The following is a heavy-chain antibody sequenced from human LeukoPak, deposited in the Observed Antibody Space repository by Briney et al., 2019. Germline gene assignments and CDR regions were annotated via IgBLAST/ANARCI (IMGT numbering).Heavy chain of an antibody. D-gene: IGHD7-27*01. J-gene: IGHJ4*02. CDR1: GFTFSAYW. CDR2: INSDGSGT. V-gene: IGHV3-74*01. Sequence: GGSLRLSCAASGFTFSAYWMHWVRQTPEKGLVWVSRINSDGSGTSYADSVKGRFTISRDNAKNTLYLQMNSLGAEDTAVYYCTRDKSGDLDYWGQGTLVTVSS. CDR3: TRDKSGDLDY.